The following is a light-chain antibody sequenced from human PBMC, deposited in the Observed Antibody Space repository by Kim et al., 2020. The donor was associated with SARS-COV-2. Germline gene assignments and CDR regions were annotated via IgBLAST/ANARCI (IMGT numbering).Light chain of an antibody. CDR3: LQRRTYPIT. Sequence: ASVGARVAITCRESQDIGSDLGWYQQNPGRAPKRLIYGASSLQSGVPSRFSGSGSETEFTLTINSLQPEDFATYFCLQRRTYPITFGRGTRLEI. CDR2: GAS. V-gene: IGKV1-17*01. CDR1: QDIGSD. J-gene: IGKJ5*01.